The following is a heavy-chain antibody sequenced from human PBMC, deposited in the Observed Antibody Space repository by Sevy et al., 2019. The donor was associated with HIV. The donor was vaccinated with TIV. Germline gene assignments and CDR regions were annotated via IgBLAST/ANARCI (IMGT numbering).Heavy chain of an antibody. V-gene: IGHV3-53*01. CDR3: ARGYCGGGSCTPFDP. CDR2: MYSGGSP. D-gene: IGHD2-15*01. CDR1: GFSISNNY. Sequence: GGSLRLSCAASGFSISNNYTAWVRQAPGKGLEWVSVMYSGGSPYYADSVKGRFALSRDMSKNTVYLQMNSLRAEDTAVYYCARGYCGGGSCTPFDPWGQGTLVTVSS. J-gene: IGHJ5*02.